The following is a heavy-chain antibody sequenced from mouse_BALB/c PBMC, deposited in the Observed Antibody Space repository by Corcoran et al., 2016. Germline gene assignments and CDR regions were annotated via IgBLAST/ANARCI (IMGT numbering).Heavy chain of an antibody. CDR1: GSTFTNSG. D-gene: IGHD6-1*01. V-gene: IGHV9-3-1*01. J-gene: IGHJ4*01. CDR3: SSLCYPYAMDY. CDR2: INTYTGEP. Sequence: QIQLVQSGPELKKPGETVKISCTASGSTFTNSGMNWVKQAPGKGLKWMGWINTYTGEPTYADDFKGRLAFSLETSASTAYLQINNLKNEDTATSCCSSLCYPYAMDYLCQGSSFTFSP.